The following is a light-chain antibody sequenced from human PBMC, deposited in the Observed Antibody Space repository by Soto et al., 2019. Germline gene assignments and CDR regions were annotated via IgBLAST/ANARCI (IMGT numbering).Light chain of an antibody. CDR2: AAS. CDR3: QKYDSVPYT. CDR1: QGIRNY. J-gene: IGKJ2*01. V-gene: IGKV1-27*01. Sequence: DIQMTQSPSSLSASVGDRVTITCRASQGIRNYLAWYQQTPGEVPRLLIYAASTLQSGVPSRFSGSGSGTDFTLTISSLQPEDVATYYCQKYDSVPYTFGQGTKLEI.